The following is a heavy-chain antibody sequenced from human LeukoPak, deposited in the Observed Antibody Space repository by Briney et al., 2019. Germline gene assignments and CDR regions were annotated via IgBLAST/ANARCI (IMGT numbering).Heavy chain of an antibody. CDR2: IWYDGSNK. CDR1: GFTFSSYG. J-gene: IGHJ4*02. CDR3: AKDHSSSAWYYFDY. D-gene: IGHD6-19*01. Sequence: GGSLRLSCAASGFTFSSYGMHWVRQAPGKGLEWVAVIWYDGSNKYYADSVKGRFTISRDNSKNTLYLQMNSLRAEDTAVHYCAKDHSSSAWYYFDYWGQGTLVTVSS. V-gene: IGHV3-33*06.